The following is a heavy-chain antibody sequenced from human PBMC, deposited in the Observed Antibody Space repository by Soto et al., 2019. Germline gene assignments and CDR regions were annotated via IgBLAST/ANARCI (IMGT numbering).Heavy chain of an antibody. CDR1: GFTFSTYW. V-gene: IGHV3-7*05. CDR3: ATTAGGFFDN. D-gene: IGHD1-1*01. CDR2: IKQDGSEK. J-gene: IGHJ4*02. Sequence: GGSLRLSCAASGFTFSTYWMSWVRQAPGKGVEWVANIKQDGSEKYHVDSVRGRFTISRDNAKNSLYLQMNSLRAEDTALYYCATTAGGFFDNWGQGTLVTVSS.